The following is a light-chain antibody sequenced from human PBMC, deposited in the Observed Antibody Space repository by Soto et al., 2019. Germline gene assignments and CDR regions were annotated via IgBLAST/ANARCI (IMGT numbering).Light chain of an antibody. J-gene: IGKJ1*01. CDR2: GAS. CDR1: QSVSSN. V-gene: IGKV3-15*01. CDR3: HQDNNWPPWT. Sequence: EIVMTQSPATLSVSPGERATLSCRASQSVSSNLAWYQQKPGQAPRLLIYGASTRATGIPARFSGSGSGTEFTVAISSLQSVDFAVYYCHQDNNWPPWTFGHGTKVEIK.